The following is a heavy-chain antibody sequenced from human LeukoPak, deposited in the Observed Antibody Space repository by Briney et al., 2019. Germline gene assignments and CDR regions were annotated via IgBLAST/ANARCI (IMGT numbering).Heavy chain of an antibody. Sequence: ASVKVSCKASGYTFTGYYMHWVRQAAGQGLEWMGWINRNSGGTNYAQKFQGTVTMTRDTSISTAYMELSRLRSDDTAVYYCARDGAIGPTHCSCGSCYSNYYMDVRGKGTTVTFSS. D-gene: IGHD2-15*01. CDR1: GYTFTGYY. V-gene: IGHV1-2*02. CDR2: INRNSGGT. J-gene: IGHJ6*03. CDR3: ARDGAIGPTHCSCGSCYSNYYMDV.